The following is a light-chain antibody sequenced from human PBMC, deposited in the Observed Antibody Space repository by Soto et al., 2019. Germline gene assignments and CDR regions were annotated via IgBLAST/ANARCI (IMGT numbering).Light chain of an antibody. Sequence: EIVLTQSPATLSLSVGERATLSCRACQSVSWYLAWYQQKPGQAPRLLIYDASKRAAGIPARFSGSGSETDFTLTISSLEPEDFGVYYCQQRHHWLRTFGQGTKVEIK. CDR2: DAS. J-gene: IGKJ2*01. CDR3: QQRHHWLRT. CDR1: QSVSWY. V-gene: IGKV3-11*01.